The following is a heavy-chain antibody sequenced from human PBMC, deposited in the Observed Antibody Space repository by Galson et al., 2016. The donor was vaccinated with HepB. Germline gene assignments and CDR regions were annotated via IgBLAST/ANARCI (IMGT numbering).Heavy chain of an antibody. CDR2: IYPGDSDI. CDR1: GYTFTNYW. CDR3: SGRDRDGSGGTCYARNFDD. D-gene: IGHD2-15*01. J-gene: IGHJ4*02. Sequence: QSGAEVKKPGESLTISCQASGYTFTNYWIGWVRQMPGEGLEWMGIIYPGDSDIRYNSSFQGQVTISADNSITTAYLQWGSLKASDSAIYFCSGRDRDGSGGTCYARNFDDWGQGTLVSVSS. V-gene: IGHV5-51*01.